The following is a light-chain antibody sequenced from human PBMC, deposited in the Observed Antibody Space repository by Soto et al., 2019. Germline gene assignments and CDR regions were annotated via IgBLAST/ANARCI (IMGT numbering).Light chain of an antibody. CDR1: QSVSSNY. V-gene: IGKV3-20*01. CDR3: QHYSSSPLT. CDR2: GAS. Sequence: EIVLTQSPGTLSLSPGERATLSCRASQSVSSNYLAWYQQKPGQAPRLLIYGASSRATGIPDRVSGSGSGTDFTLTISRLEPEDFAVYHCQHYSSSPLTFRGGAKVEIK. J-gene: IGKJ4*01.